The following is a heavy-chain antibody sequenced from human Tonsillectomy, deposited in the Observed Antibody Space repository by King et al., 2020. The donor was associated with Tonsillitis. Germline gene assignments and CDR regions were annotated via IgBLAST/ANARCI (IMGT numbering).Heavy chain of an antibody. CDR2: ISWDGRTS. J-gene: IGHJ4*02. CDR1: GFTFDDFD. CDR3: AKYMFEVGGYYNAPMTSFDY. V-gene: IGHV3-43D*03. D-gene: IGHD3-10*01. Sequence: QLVQSGGVVVQPGGSLRLSCAASGFTFDDFDMHWVRQGPETGLEWVSLISWDGRTSFYADSVKGRFTVSRDNSKNSLYLQMNSLRPEDTAVYYCAKYMFEVGGYYNAPMTSFDYWGRGTLVTVSS.